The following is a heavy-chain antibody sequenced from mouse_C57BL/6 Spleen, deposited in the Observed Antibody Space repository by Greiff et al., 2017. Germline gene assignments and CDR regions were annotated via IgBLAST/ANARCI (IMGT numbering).Heavy chain of an antibody. V-gene: IGHV1-80*01. CDR1: GYAFSSYW. J-gene: IGHJ1*03. CDR3: ARLEAYDYDGGRYFDV. CDR2: IYPGDGDT. D-gene: IGHD2-4*01. Sequence: QVQLQQSGAELVKPGASVKISCKASGYAFSSYWMNWVKQRPGKGLEWIGQIYPGDGDTNYNGKFKGKATLTADKSSSTAYMQLSSLTSEDSAVYFCARLEAYDYDGGRYFDVWGTGTTVTVSS.